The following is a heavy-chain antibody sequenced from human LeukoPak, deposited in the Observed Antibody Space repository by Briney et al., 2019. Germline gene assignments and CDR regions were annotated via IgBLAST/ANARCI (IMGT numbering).Heavy chain of an antibody. CDR2: ISASGGST. V-gene: IGHV3-23*01. CDR3: AKGQRWESPHYLDS. CDR1: GFTFSSSA. Sequence: GGSLRLSCAASGFTFSSSAMSWVRQVPGKGLEWVSGISASGGSTYYADSVRGRFTISRDNSKNTLYVQMNSLRDEDTAVYYCAKGQRWESPHYLDSWGLGTLVTVSS. J-gene: IGHJ4*02. D-gene: IGHD1-26*01.